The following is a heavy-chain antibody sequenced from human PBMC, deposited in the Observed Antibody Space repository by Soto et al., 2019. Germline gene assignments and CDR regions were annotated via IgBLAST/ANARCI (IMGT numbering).Heavy chain of an antibody. Sequence: EVQLVESGGGLVKPGGSLRLSCAASGFTFSNAWMSWVRQAPGKGLEWVGRIKSKTDGGTTDYAAPVKGRFTISRDDSKNTLYLQMNSLKTEDTAVYYCTTDPIAVAGPLDYWGQGTLVTVSS. V-gene: IGHV3-15*01. CDR2: IKSKTDGGTT. CDR3: TTDPIAVAGPLDY. J-gene: IGHJ4*02. CDR1: GFTFSNAW. D-gene: IGHD6-19*01.